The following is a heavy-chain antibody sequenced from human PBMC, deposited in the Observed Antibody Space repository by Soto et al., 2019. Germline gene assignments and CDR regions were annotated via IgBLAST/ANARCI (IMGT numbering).Heavy chain of an antibody. CDR1: GYTFTTYG. CDR2: ISPYNGDT. J-gene: IGHJ4*02. CDR3: ARTPRAQMIVLESATRFDY. V-gene: IGHV1-18*04. Sequence: ASVKVSCKASGYTFTTYGFNWVRQAPGQGLEWMGWISPYNGDTNYAQNFQGRVTLTTDTSTSTAYMELRSLTSDDTAVYYCARTPRAQMIVLESATRFDYWGPGTLVTVSS. D-gene: IGHD2-15*01.